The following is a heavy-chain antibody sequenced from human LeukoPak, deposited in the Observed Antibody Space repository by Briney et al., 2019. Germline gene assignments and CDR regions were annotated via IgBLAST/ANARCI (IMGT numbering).Heavy chain of an antibody. Sequence: GGSLRLSCAASGFTFSSYWMHWVRQASGKGLVWVSRINSDGNSTSYADSVKGRFTISRDNAKNTLYLQMNSLRAEDTAVYYCARDRYSGSYSDYWGQGTLVTVSS. J-gene: IGHJ4*02. CDR1: GFTFSSYW. D-gene: IGHD1-26*01. CDR3: ARDRYSGSYSDY. V-gene: IGHV3-74*01. CDR2: INSDGNST.